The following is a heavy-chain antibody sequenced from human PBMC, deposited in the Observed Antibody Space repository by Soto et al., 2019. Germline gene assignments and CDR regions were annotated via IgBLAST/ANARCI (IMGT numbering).Heavy chain of an antibody. V-gene: IGHV3-33*01. CDR1: GFTFSSYG. CDR3: ARDGQNCTNGVCQATFGTRRFIVATNLFGY. CDR2: IWYDGSNK. Sequence: GGSLRLSCAASGFTFSSYGMHWVRQAPGKGLEWVAVIWYDGSNKYYADSVKGRFTISRDNSKNTLYLQMNSLRAEDTAVYYCARDGQNCTNGVCQATFGTRRFIVATNLFGYWGQGTLVTVSS. D-gene: IGHD2-8*01. J-gene: IGHJ4*02.